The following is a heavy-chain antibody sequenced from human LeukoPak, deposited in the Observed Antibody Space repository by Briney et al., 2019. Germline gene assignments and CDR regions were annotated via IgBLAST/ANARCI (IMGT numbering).Heavy chain of an antibody. J-gene: IGHJ4*02. CDR3: TRTGDYYDSSGYYSYPINYSDY. V-gene: IGHV3-49*05. Sequence: NPGGSLRLSCTASGFTFGDYAMSWFRQAPGKGLEWVGFIRSKAYGGTTEYAASVKGRFTISRDDSKSIAYLQMNSLKTEDTAVYYCTRTGDYYDSSGYYSYPINYSDYWGQGTLVTVSS. D-gene: IGHD3-22*01. CDR2: IRSKAYGGTT. CDR1: GFTFGDYA.